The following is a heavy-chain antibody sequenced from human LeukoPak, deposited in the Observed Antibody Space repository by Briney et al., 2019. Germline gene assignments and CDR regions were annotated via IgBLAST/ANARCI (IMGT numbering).Heavy chain of an antibody. Sequence: PPGGSLRLSCAASGFTFSSYGMPWVRQAPGKGLEWVAVISYDGSNKYYADSVKGRFTISRDNSKNTLYLQMNSLRAEDTAVYYCAKECDSSWLDYFDYWGQGTLVTVSS. V-gene: IGHV3-30*18. CDR2: ISYDGSNK. J-gene: IGHJ4*02. D-gene: IGHD6-13*01. CDR1: GFTFSSYG. CDR3: AKECDSSWLDYFDY.